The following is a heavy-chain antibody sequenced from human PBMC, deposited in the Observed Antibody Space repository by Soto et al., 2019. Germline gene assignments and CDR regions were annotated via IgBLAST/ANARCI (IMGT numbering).Heavy chain of an antibody. CDR2: IYHSGST. CDR3: ARVVPAANSYIDY. CDR1: GYSISSGYY. V-gene: IGHV4-38-2*01. J-gene: IGHJ4*02. D-gene: IGHD2-2*01. Sequence: PSETLSLTCAVSGYSISSGYYWGWIRQPPGKGLEWIGSIYHSGSTYYNPSLKSRVTISVDTSKNQFSLKLSSVTAADTAVYYCARVVPAANSYIDYWGQGILVTVSS.